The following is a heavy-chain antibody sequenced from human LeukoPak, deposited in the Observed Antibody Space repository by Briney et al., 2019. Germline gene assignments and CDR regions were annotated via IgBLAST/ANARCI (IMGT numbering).Heavy chain of an antibody. J-gene: IGHJ3*02. D-gene: IGHD3-10*01. V-gene: IGHV4-61*01. Sequence: KPSETLSLTCSVSSGSIISNNDYWGWIRQPPGKGLEWIGYIYYSGSTNYNPSLKSRVTISVDTSKNQFSLKLSSVTAADTAVYYCARELLLWFGELGAFDIWGQGTMVTVSS. CDR1: SGSIISNNDY. CDR3: ARELLLWFGELGAFDI. CDR2: IYYSGST.